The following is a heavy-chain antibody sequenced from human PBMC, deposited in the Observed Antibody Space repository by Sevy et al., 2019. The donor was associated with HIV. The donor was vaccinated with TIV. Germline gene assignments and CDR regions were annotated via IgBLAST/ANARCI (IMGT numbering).Heavy chain of an antibody. V-gene: IGHV1-18*04. CDR1: GYTFTSYG. CDR3: ARDGYYYGSGSYYKGDFDY. Sequence: AAVKVSCKASGYTFTSYGISWVRQAPGQGLEWMGWISAYNGNTNYAQKLQGRVTMTTDTSTSTAYMELRSLRSDDTAVYYCARDGYYYGSGSYYKGDFDYWGQGTLVTVSS. J-gene: IGHJ4*02. D-gene: IGHD3-10*01. CDR2: ISAYNGNT.